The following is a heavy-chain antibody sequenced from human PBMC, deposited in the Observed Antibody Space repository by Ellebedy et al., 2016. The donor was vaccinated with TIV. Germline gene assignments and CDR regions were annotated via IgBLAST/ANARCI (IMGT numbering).Heavy chain of an antibody. CDR2: INEDGTKK. CDR1: GFTLTNYW. V-gene: IGHV3-7*01. Sequence: GESLKISCTASGFTLTNYWMTWVRQAPGKGLEWVANINEDGTKKHYVDSVNGRFTISRDNAGNSLYLQMKGLGAEDTAVYYCARAIYGASNLWGRGTLVTVSS. J-gene: IGHJ2*01. CDR3: ARAIYGASNL. D-gene: IGHD4-17*01.